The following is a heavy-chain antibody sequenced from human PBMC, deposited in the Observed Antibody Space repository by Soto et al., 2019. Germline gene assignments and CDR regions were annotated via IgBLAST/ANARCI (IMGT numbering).Heavy chain of an antibody. V-gene: IGHV3-9*01. Sequence: GGSLRLSCAASGFTFDDYAMHWVRQAPGKGLEWVSGISWNSGSIGYADSVKGRFTISRDNAKNSLYLQMNSLRAEDTALYYCAKGMTGSYYHYYMDVWGKGTTVTVSS. D-gene: IGHD3-10*01. CDR2: ISWNSGSI. CDR3: AKGMTGSYYHYYMDV. J-gene: IGHJ6*03. CDR1: GFTFDDYA.